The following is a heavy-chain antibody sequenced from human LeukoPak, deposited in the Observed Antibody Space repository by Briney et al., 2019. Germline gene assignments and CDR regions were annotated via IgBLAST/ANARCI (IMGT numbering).Heavy chain of an antibody. Sequence: SETLSLTCSVSGGSISSFYWSWIRQPAGKGLEWIGRSYISGSTDYNPSLKSRVTMSVDTSKNQFSLRLTSLTAADTAVYYCSRGYCRREPWGPGTLVTVSS. CDR3: SRGYCRREP. J-gene: IGHJ5*02. CDR2: SYISGST. V-gene: IGHV4-4*07. CDR1: GGSISSFY. D-gene: IGHD2-15*01.